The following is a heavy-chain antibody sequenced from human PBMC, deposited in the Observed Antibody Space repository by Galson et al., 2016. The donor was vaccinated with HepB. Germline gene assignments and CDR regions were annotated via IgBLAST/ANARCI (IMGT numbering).Heavy chain of an antibody. CDR3: ARDRGQDGGYDWYFDL. J-gene: IGHJ2*01. D-gene: IGHD5-12*01. CDR2: VSYSGSP. Sequence: TLSLTCTVSGVSTNSYYWSWIRQPPGKGLEWIGYVSYSGSPNYNPSLKSRVTISTDTPKNQVSLKLSSVTAADTAVYYCARDRGQDGGYDWYFDLWGRGTLVTVSS. V-gene: IGHV4-59*01. CDR1: GVSTNSYY.